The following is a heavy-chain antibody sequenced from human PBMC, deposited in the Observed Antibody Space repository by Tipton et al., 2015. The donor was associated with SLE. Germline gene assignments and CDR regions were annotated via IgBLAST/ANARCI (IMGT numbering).Heavy chain of an antibody. CDR1: GDSVSSNSAA. CDR3: ARRKYDILTGYYGDAFDI. J-gene: IGHJ3*02. V-gene: IGHV6-1*01. Sequence: TLSLTCAISGDSVSSNSAAWNWIRQSPSRGLEWLGRTYYRSKWYNDYAVSVKSRITINPDTSKNQFSLQLNSVTPEDTAVYYCARRKYDILTGYYGDAFDIWGQGTMVTVSS. D-gene: IGHD3-9*01. CDR2: TYYRSKWYN.